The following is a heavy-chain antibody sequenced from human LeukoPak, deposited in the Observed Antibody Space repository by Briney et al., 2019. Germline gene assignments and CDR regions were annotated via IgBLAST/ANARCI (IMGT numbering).Heavy chain of an antibody. D-gene: IGHD3/OR15-3a*01. V-gene: IGHV3-33*03. J-gene: IGHJ3*02. Sequence: GGSLRLSCAASGFTFSSYGMHWVRQAPGKGLEWVAVIWYDGSNKYYADSVKGRFTISRDNAKNSLYLQMNSLRAEDTAVYYCAKDKFWTNDAFDIWGQGTMVTVSS. CDR2: IWYDGSNK. CDR3: AKDKFWTNDAFDI. CDR1: GFTFSSYG.